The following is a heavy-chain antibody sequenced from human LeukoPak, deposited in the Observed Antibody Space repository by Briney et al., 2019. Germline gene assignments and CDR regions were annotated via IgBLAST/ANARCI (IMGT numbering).Heavy chain of an antibody. D-gene: IGHD2-2*01. CDR3: ARMGYCSSTSCPKSSPYYYYYMDV. J-gene: IGHJ6*03. CDR1: GGSISSYY. V-gene: IGHV4-4*07. Sequence: PSETLSLTCTVSGGSISSYYWSWIRQPAGKGLEWIGRIYTSGSTNYYPSLKSRVTMSVDTSKNQFSLKLSSVPAADTAVYYCARMGYCSSTSCPKSSPYYYYYMDVWGKGTTVTVSS. CDR2: IYTSGST.